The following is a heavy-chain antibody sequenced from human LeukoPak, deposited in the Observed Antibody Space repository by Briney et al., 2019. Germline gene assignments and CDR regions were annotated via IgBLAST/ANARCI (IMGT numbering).Heavy chain of an antibody. CDR1: GSTFSNAW. D-gene: IGHD4-17*01. Sequence: GGSLRLSCAASGSTFSNAWMSWVRQAPGKGLEWVGRIKSKTDGGTTDYAARVKGRFTISRDDSKNTLYLQMNSLKTEDTAVYYCTTTTVTTDDAFDIWGQGTMVTVSS. CDR2: IKSKTDGGTT. CDR3: TTTTVTTDDAFDI. V-gene: IGHV3-15*01. J-gene: IGHJ3*02.